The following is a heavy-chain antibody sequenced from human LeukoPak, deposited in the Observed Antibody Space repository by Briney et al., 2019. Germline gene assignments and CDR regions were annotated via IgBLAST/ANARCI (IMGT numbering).Heavy chain of an antibody. D-gene: IGHD3-10*01. V-gene: IGHV1-2*02. Sequence: ASVKVSCKASGYTFTGYYMHWVRQAPGQGLEWMGWINPNSGGTNYAQKFQGRVTMTRDTSISTAYMELSRLRSDDTAVYYCARGGRKYYGSGSLSGYYYMDVWGKGTTVTVSS. J-gene: IGHJ6*03. CDR3: ARGGRKYYGSGSLSGYYYMDV. CDR2: INPNSGGT. CDR1: GYTFTGYY.